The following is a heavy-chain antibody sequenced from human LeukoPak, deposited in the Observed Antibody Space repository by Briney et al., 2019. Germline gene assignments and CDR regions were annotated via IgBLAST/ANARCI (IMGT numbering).Heavy chain of an antibody. J-gene: IGHJ3*02. CDR2: INQDGSEK. Sequence: GGSLRLSCVASGFTFSNYYMGWVRQAPGKGLEWVANINQDGSEKYYVDSVKGRFTISRDNAKNSLYLQMNSLSAEDTAVYYCARDPTVHQGSDAFDIWGQGTMVTVSS. CDR3: ARDPTVHQGSDAFDI. CDR1: GFTFSNYY. V-gene: IGHV3-7*01. D-gene: IGHD4-11*01.